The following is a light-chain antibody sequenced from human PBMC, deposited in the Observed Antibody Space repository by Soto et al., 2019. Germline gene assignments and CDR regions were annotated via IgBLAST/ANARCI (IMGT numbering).Light chain of an antibody. CDR3: QQRYSSPLT. Sequence: DIHMTQSPSSLSASVGDRVTITCRASQNIKKFLNWYQQRPGKAPSALIHATSTLQNGVSSRFSGSGSDTDFTLTITSLQPEDFATYFCQQRYSSPLTFGGGTKVEL. J-gene: IGKJ4*01. CDR1: QNIKKF. V-gene: IGKV1-39*01. CDR2: ATS.